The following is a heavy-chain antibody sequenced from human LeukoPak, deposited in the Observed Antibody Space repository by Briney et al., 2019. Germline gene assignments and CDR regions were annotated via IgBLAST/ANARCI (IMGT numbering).Heavy chain of an antibody. D-gene: IGHD6-13*01. CDR1: GYTFTGYY. CDR2: INPNSGGT. CDR3: AIGDSSSWYYYYYYKGV. Sequence: ASVKVSCKASGYTFTGYYMHWVRQAPGQGLEWMGWINPNSGGTNYAQKFQGRVTMTRDTSISTAYTELSRLRSDDTAVYFCAIGDSSSWYYYYYYKGVWGKVTTVTTSS. V-gene: IGHV1-2*02. J-gene: IGHJ6*03.